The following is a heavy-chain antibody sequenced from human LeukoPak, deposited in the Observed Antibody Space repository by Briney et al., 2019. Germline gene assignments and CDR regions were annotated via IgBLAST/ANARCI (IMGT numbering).Heavy chain of an antibody. CDR1: GFTFSDHG. CDR3: ARWIGPGFGY. CDR2: ISSDGSNG. Sequence: PGRSLRLSCAASGFTFSDHGMHWVRQARGKGLEWVAVISSDGSNGYYTDSVKGRFTISRDNSKNTLYLQMNSLRPEDTAVYYCARWIGPGFGYWGQGTLVTVSS. D-gene: IGHD2-2*03. J-gene: IGHJ4*02. V-gene: IGHV3-30*03.